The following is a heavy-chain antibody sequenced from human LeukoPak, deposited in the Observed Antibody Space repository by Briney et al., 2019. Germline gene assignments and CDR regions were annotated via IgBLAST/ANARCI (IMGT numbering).Heavy chain of an antibody. CDR1: GGTFSSYA. J-gene: IGHJ5*02. Sequence: GASVKVSCKASGGTFSSYAISWLRQAPRQGLEWMGGIIPIFGTANYAQKFQGRVTITTDESTSTAYMELSSLRSEDTAVYYCARDGYSSSSLVGWFDPWGQGTLVTVSS. D-gene: IGHD6-6*01. CDR3: ARDGYSSSSLVGWFDP. CDR2: IIPIFGTA. V-gene: IGHV1-69*05.